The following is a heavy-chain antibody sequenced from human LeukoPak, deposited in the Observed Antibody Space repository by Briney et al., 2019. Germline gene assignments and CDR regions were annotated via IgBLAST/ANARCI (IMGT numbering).Heavy chain of an antibody. CDR2: ISGSGGTV. CDR3: AKDSAYSLWAVFDP. CDR1: GFTFSDFA. J-gene: IGHJ5*02. D-gene: IGHD3-16*01. Sequence: GGSLRLSCAASGFTFSDFAMNWVRQTPGKGLEWVSFISGSGGTVHYADSVKGRFTISRDDSKNMVYLQMTGLRSDDTAVYFCAKDSAYSLWAVFDPWGQGTLVTVSS. V-gene: IGHV3-23*01.